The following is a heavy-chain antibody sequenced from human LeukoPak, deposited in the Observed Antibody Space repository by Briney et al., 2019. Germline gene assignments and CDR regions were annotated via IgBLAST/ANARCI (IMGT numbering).Heavy chain of an antibody. CDR3: AGPDTAMEDYYYYYMDV. CDR2: IIPIFGTA. D-gene: IGHD5-18*01. V-gene: IGHV1-69*06. Sequence: SVKVSCKASGGTFSSYAISWVRQAPGQGLEWMGGIIPIFGTANYAQKFQGRVTITADKSASTAYMELSSLRSEDTAVYYCAGPDTAMEDYYYYYMDVWGKGTTVTVSS. J-gene: IGHJ6*03. CDR1: GGTFSSYA.